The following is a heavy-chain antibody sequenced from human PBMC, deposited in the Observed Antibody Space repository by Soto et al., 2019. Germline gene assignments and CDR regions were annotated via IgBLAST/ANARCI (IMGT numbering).Heavy chain of an antibody. J-gene: IGHJ4*02. CDR3: AKGGRQWLVTSDFNY. D-gene: IGHD6-19*01. CDR2: VSHDGRNT. V-gene: IGHV3-30*18. Sequence: VQLVESGGGVVQPGRSLRLSCAASGFTFSDYAMHWVRQAPGKGLEWVAVVSHDGRNTHYADSVKGRFTISRDSSKNTVSLEMTSLRPEDTAAYYCAKGGRQWLVTSDFNYWGQGALVTVSS. CDR1: GFTFSDYA.